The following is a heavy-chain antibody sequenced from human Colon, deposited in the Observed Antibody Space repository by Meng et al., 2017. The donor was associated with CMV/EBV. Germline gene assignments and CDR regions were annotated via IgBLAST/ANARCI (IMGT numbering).Heavy chain of an antibody. D-gene: IGHD5-18*01. CDR2: ISTSGRDI. CDR3: VRHLEAGRNGYSEPF. CDR1: GFTFINYW. V-gene: IGHV3-21*01. Sequence: GESLKISCAASGFTFINYWMSWVRQAPGKGLEWVSSISTSGRDIYYADSVKGRFTLSRDNAKNSLYLQMDSLRAEDTAVYYCVRHLEAGRNGYSEPFWGQGTLVTVSS. J-gene: IGHJ1*01.